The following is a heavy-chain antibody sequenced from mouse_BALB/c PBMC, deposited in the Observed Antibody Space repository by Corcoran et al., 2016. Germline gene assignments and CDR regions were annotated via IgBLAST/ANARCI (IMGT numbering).Heavy chain of an antibody. D-gene: IGHD1-1*01. CDR3: VYYYGSSLFAY. J-gene: IGHJ3*01. CDR1: GFNIKDTY. CDR2: IDPANGNT. V-gene: IGHV14-3*02. Sequence: EVQLQQSGAELVKPGASVKLSCTASGFNIKDTYMHWVKQRPEQGLEWIGRIDPANGNTKYDPKFQGKATITADTSSNTAYLQLSSLTSEDTAVYYCVYYYGSSLFAYWGQGTLVTVSA.